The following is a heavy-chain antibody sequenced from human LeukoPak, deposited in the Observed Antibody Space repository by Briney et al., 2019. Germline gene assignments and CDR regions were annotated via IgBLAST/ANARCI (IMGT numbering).Heavy chain of an antibody. Sequence: PSRTLSLTCTVSDDSISSGAYYWTWIRQPPGKGLEWIGYISHSGSTYYNPSLKSRVTISVDTSKNQFSLKLSSVTAADTAVHYCASRYDYVWGSYRYSYFDYWGQGTLVTVSS. CDR1: DDSISSGAYY. V-gene: IGHV4-30-2*01. D-gene: IGHD3-16*02. J-gene: IGHJ4*02. CDR2: ISHSGST. CDR3: ASRYDYVWGSYRYSYFDY.